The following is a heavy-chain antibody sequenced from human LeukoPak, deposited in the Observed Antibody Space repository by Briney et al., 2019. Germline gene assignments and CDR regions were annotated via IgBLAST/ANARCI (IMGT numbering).Heavy chain of an antibody. Sequence: PGGSLRLSCAASGFTFSSYSMNWVRQAPGKGLEWASSISSSSSYIYYADSVKGRFTISRDNAKNSLYLQMNSLRAEDTAVYYCARDQPGYYYDSSGYRVGDAFDIWGQGTMVTVSS. CDR2: ISSSSSYI. D-gene: IGHD3-22*01. J-gene: IGHJ3*02. V-gene: IGHV3-21*01. CDR3: ARDQPGYYYDSSGYRVGDAFDI. CDR1: GFTFSSYS.